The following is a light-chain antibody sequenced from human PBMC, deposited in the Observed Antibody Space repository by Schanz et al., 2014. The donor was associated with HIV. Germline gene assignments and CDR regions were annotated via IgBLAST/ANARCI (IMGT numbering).Light chain of an antibody. J-gene: IGKJ1*01. Sequence: EIVLTQSPGTLSLSPGERATLFCRASQSLRNSYLAWYQQRPGQAPRLLIFGASTRATGIPDRFSGSGSGTDFTLTVSRLEPEDFALYYCQQYGSSPWTFGQGTRVDVK. CDR1: QSLRNSY. V-gene: IGKV3-20*01. CDR3: QQYGSSPWT. CDR2: GAS.